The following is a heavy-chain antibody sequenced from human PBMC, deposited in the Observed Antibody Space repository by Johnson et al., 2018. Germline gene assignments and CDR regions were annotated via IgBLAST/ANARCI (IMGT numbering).Heavy chain of an antibody. J-gene: IGHJ6*02. D-gene: IGHD6-13*01. CDR1: GFRFDDYA. V-gene: IGHV3-9*01. CDR3: AKDAASTPEGHYGMDV. Sequence: VQLVESGGGLVQPGRSLRLSCTASGFRFDDYAMHWVRQAPGKGLEWVSGISWKSSNIVYADSVRGRFPIPRDNAKNSRYMEMNSLRVEDTALSHCAKDAASTPEGHYGMDVWGQGTTVTVSS. CDR2: ISWKSSNI.